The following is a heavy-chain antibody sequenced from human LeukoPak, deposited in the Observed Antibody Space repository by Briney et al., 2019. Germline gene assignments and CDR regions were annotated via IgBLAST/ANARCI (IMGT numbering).Heavy chain of an antibody. D-gene: IGHD2-2*01. CDR1: GGSISSSNW. CDR2: IYHSGST. V-gene: IGHV4-4*02. CDR3: ARDRRCSSTSCYYFDY. Sequence: SGTLSLTCAVSGGSISSSNWWSWVRQPPGKGLEWIGEIYHSGSTNYNPSLKSRATISVDKSKNQFSLKLSSVTAADTAVYYCARDRRCSSTSCYYFDYWGQGTLVTVSS. J-gene: IGHJ4*02.